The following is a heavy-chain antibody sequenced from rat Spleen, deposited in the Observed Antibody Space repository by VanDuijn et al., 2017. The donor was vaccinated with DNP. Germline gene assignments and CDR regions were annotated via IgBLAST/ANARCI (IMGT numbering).Heavy chain of an antibody. CDR1: GFTFSDYY. Sequence: EVQLVESGGGLVQPGRSLKLSCAASGFTFSDYYMAWVRQAPTKGLEWVASITYDGSRTYYRDSVKGRFTISRDNAKSTLYLQMDSLRSEDTATYYCARVAYYFDYWGQGVMVTVSS. D-gene: IGHD1-3*01. V-gene: IGHV5S10*01. J-gene: IGHJ2*01. CDR3: ARVAYYFDY. CDR2: ITYDGSRT.